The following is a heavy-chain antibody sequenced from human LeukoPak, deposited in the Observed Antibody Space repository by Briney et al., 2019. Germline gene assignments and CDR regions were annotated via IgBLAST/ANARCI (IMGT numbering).Heavy chain of an antibody. CDR3: ARDDPYYEILTGYYRGYYFDY. CDR1: GFIFPDFG. V-gene: IGHV3-48*04. Sequence: GGSLRLSCATSGFIFPDFGIHWVRQAPGKGLEWVSYISSSGSTIYYADSVKGRFTISRDNAKNSLYLQMNSLRAEDTAVYYCARDDPYYEILTGYYRGYYFDYWGQGTLVTVSS. J-gene: IGHJ4*02. CDR2: ISSSGSTI. D-gene: IGHD3-9*01.